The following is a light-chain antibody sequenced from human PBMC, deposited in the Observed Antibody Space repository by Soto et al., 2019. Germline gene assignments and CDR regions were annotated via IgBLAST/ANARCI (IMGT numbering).Light chain of an antibody. V-gene: IGKV3-20*01. CDR3: QQYGSSPRT. J-gene: IGKJ2*01. CDR2: DAS. Sequence: EIVLTQSPGTLSLSPGERATLSCRASQSVRSNHLAWYQQKPGQAPRLLIYDASSRATGIPDRFSGSGSGTDFTLDISRLEPEDFAVYYCQQYGSSPRTVGRGTKLEI. CDR1: QSVRSNH.